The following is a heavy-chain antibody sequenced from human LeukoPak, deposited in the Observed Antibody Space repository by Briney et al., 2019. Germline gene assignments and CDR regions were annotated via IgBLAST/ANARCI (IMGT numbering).Heavy chain of an antibody. CDR3: ARDYEGGGSGSYYAFDI. CDR2: ISRSSSYI. J-gene: IGHJ3*02. V-gene: IGHV3-21*01. Sequence: GGSLRLSCAASGFSFSSYWMNWVRQAPGKGLEWVSSISRSSSYIYYADSVKGRFTISKDNAQNSLYLQMNSLRAEDTAVYYCARDYEGGGSGSYYAFDIWGQGTMVTVSS. CDR1: GFSFSSYW. D-gene: IGHD3-10*01.